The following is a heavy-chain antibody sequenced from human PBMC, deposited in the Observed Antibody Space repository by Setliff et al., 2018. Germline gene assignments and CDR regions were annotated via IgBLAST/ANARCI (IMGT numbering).Heavy chain of an antibody. Sequence: GGSLRLSCAASGFTFSSFWMAWVRQSPGRGLEWVANINQGGGAQFYVDSVQGRFTISRDNAKNSLYLQMNSLRAEDTAVYYCARENYYVSSGYYYGVDYWGQGTLVTVSS. CDR2: INQGGGAQ. CDR3: ARENYYVSSGYYYGVDY. J-gene: IGHJ4*02. CDR1: GFTFSSFW. D-gene: IGHD3-22*01. V-gene: IGHV3-7*03.